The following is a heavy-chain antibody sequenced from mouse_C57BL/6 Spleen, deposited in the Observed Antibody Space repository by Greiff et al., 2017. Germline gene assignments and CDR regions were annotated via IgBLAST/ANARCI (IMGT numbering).Heavy chain of an antibody. CDR3: SSEGYDFDGDWFAY. CDR2: IYPRSGNT. Sequence: VQLQQSGAELARPGASVKLSCKASGYTFTSYGISWVKQRTGQGLEWIGEIYPRSGNTYYNEKFKGKATLTAEKSSSTAYMELRSLTSEDAAVYFCSSEGYDFDGDWFAYWGQGTLVTVSA. CDR1: GYTFTSYG. V-gene: IGHV1-81*01. J-gene: IGHJ3*01. D-gene: IGHD2-4*01.